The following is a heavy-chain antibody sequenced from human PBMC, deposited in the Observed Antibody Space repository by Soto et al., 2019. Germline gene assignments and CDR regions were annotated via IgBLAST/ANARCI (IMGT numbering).Heavy chain of an antibody. V-gene: IGHV4-61*08. D-gene: IGHD3-3*01. CDR1: GGSVSIGVYY. CDR2: ISNSGRT. Sequence: SETLSLTCSVSGGSVSIGVYYWSWIRQPPGKGLELIGYISNSGRTNYNPSLTSRVAISLDRSRNQFSLKLTSVTAAETAVYYCARGADITIFGVGNDYFDYWGQGTLVTVSS. J-gene: IGHJ4*02. CDR3: ARGADITIFGVGNDYFDY.